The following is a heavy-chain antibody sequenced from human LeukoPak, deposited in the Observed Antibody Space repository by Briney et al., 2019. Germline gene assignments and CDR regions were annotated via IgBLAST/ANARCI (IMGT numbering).Heavy chain of an antibody. CDR1: GYTFTSYA. Sequence: ASVKVSCKASGYTFTSYAMHWVRQAPGQRLEWMGWTNAGNGNTKYSQKFQGRVTITRDTSASTAYMELSSLRSEDTAVYYCARAKYYDILTGDYWGQGTLVTVSS. CDR3: ARAKYYDILTGDY. J-gene: IGHJ4*02. V-gene: IGHV1-3*01. CDR2: TNAGNGNT. D-gene: IGHD3-9*01.